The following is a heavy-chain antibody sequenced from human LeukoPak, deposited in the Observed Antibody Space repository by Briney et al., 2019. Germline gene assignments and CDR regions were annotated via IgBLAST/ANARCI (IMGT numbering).Heavy chain of an antibody. CDR3: ARGGKWGYDILTGSRFFDY. V-gene: IGHV4-34*01. J-gene: IGHJ4*02. Sequence: SETLSLTCAVYGGSFSGYYWSWIRQPPGKGLEWIGEINHSGSTNYNPSLKSRVTISVDTSKNQFSLKLSSVTAADTAVYYCARGGKWGYDILTGSRFFDYWDQGTLVTVSS. CDR2: INHSGST. D-gene: IGHD3-9*01. CDR1: GGSFSGYY.